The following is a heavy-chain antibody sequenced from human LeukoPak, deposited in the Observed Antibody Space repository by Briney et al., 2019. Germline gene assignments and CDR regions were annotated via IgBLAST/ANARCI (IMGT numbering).Heavy chain of an antibody. CDR3: AKDAFSSGWELFDY. V-gene: IGHV3-23*01. D-gene: IGHD6-19*01. J-gene: IGHJ4*02. CDR2: MTEGPGRK. CDR1: GFTFSDSA. Sequence: GGSLRLSCAASGFTSGFTFSDSAMCWVRQAPGKGLEWVSAMTEGPGRKLYADSVKGRFNIYRDNSRNTLYLEMNSLRAEDTAVYSCAKDAFSSGWELFDYWGQGTLVTVSS.